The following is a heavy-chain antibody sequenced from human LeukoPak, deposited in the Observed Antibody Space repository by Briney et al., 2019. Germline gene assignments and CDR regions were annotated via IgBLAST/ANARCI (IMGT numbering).Heavy chain of an antibody. CDR1: GFSISSGYY. CDR3: ARGEDILTGFSTPLFDY. D-gene: IGHD3-9*01. V-gene: IGHV4-38-2*02. J-gene: IGHJ4*02. Sequence: SETLSLTCTVSGFSISSGYYWGWIRQPPGKGLEWIGSIYLGRTTDYNPSLKSQVTISIDTSKNQFSLRLTSVTAADTAVYYCARGEDILTGFSTPLFDYWGQGTLLTVSS. CDR2: IYLGRTT.